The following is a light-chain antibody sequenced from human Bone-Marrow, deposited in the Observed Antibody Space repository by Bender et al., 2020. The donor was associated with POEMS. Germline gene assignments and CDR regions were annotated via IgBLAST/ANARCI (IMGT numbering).Light chain of an antibody. CDR2: DDT. CDR3: QSADSSGTPWV. J-gene: IGLJ3*02. V-gene: IGLV3-21*02. CDR1: NLAGKS. Sequence: SYELTQSPSVSVAPGQTARITCGGNNLAGKSVHWYQQKAGQAPLLVVYDDTDRPSGIPERFSGSSSGTTVTLTISGVQAEDEADYYCQSADSSGTPWVFGGGTKLTVL.